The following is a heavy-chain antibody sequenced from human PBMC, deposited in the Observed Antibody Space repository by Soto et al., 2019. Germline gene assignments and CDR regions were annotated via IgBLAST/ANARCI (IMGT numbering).Heavy chain of an antibody. D-gene: IGHD3-10*02. J-gene: IGHJ5*02. Sequence: QVQLVQSGAEVKKPGASVKVSCKTSGYSFSDYAMHWLRQAPGQRPEWMGWITGGRGNTKYSQKFQGVVTITRDTSASTAYMELTGLTSADTAVYFCASERPMYPWGQGTLVTVSS. CDR2: ITGGRGNT. CDR3: ASERPMYP. CDR1: GYSFSDYA. V-gene: IGHV1-3*01.